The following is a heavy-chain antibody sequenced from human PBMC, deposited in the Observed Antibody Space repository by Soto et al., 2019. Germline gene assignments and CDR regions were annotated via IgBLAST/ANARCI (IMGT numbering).Heavy chain of an antibody. CDR1: GYTFTSYY. J-gene: IGHJ4*02. Sequence: ASVKVSCKASGYTFTSYYIHWVRQAPGQGLEWMGIINPSGGSTSYAQRFQGRVTMTRDTSTSTVYMYLSSLRSEDTAVYYCVYCGGDCPLVPGYWGQGTLVTVSS. CDR3: VYCGGDCPLVPGY. D-gene: IGHD2-21*02. CDR2: INPSGGST. V-gene: IGHV1-46*01.